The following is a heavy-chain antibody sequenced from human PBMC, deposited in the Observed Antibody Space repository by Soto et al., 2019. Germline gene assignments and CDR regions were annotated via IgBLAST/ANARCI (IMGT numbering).Heavy chain of an antibody. CDR1: GGSISSGGYS. Sequence: SETLSLTCAVSGGSISSGGYSWSWIRQPPGKGLEWIGYIYHSGSTYYNPSLKSRVTISVDRSKNQFSLKLSSVTAADTAVYYCARVPLAYCGGDCYSGAFDIWGQGTMVTVSS. CDR2: IYHSGST. D-gene: IGHD2-21*02. J-gene: IGHJ3*02. CDR3: ARVPLAYCGGDCYSGAFDI. V-gene: IGHV4-30-2*01.